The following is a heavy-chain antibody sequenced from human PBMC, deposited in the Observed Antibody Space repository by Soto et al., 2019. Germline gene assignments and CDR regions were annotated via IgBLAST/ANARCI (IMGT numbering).Heavy chain of an antibody. CDR3: ARVFPRYCSSTSCPGGFDP. CDR2: IIPILGIA. D-gene: IGHD2-2*01. CDR1: GGTFSSYT. V-gene: IGHV1-69*02. Sequence: SVKVSCKASGGTFSSYTISWVRQAPGQGLEWMGRIIPILGIANYAQKFQGRVTITADKSTSTAYMELSSLRSEDTAVYYCARVFPRYCSSTSCPGGFDPWGQGTLVTVSS. J-gene: IGHJ5*02.